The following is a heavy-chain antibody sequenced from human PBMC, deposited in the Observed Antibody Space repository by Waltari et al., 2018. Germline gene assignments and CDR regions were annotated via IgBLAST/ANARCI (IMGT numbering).Heavy chain of an antibody. V-gene: IGHV4-39*01. J-gene: IGHJ4*02. CDR2: IYYSGST. Sequence: SGPGLVKPSETLSLTCTVSGGSISSSSCYWGWIRQPPGKGLEWIGSIYYSGSTYYNPSLKSRVTISVDTSKNQFSLKLSSVTAADTAVYYCARLKGYSGYDIYYDYWGQGTLVTVSS. D-gene: IGHD5-12*01. CDR3: ARLKGYSGYDIYYDY. CDR1: GGSISSSSCY.